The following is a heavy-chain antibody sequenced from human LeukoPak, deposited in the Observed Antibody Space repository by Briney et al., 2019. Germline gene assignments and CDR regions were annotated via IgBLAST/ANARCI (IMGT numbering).Heavy chain of an antibody. Sequence: GGSLRLSCAASEFTFSNSPMSWVRQAPGKGLEWVAVTWYDGSNKYYADAVKGRFTISRDNSKNTLYLQMNSLRAEDTAVYFCARDHGDYSGKDYWGQGTLVTVSS. CDR3: ARDHGDYSGKDY. CDR1: EFTFSNSP. J-gene: IGHJ4*02. V-gene: IGHV3-33*08. CDR2: TWYDGSNK. D-gene: IGHD4-17*01.